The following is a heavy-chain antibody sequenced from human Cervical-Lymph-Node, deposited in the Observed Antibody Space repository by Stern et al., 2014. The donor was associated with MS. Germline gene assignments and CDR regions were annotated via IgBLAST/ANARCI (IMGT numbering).Heavy chain of an antibody. J-gene: IGHJ4*02. CDR1: GFSLTQLGVG. CDR3: AHSIIALGRGVPFDY. Sequence: QITLKESGPTLVKPTQTLTLTCTFSGFSLTQLGVGVGWIRQPPGKALEWLALIYWDNDKRYSPALQSRLTITKDISKNQVVLTMINMDPVDTATYYCAHSIIALGRGVPFDYWGQGALVTVSS. CDR2: IYWDNDK. V-gene: IGHV2-5*02. D-gene: IGHD3-10*01.